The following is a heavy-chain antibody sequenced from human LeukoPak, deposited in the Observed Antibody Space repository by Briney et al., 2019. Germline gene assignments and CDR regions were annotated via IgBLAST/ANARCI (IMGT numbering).Heavy chain of an antibody. D-gene: IGHD5-12*01. CDR2: ISYDGSNK. Sequence: GGSLRLSCAASGFTFSRYAMHWVRQAPGKGLEWVAFISYDGSNKYYADSVKGRFTISRDNSKNTLYLQMNSLRPEDTAVYYCTRVEWLLRPFDYWGQGTLVTVSS. J-gene: IGHJ4*02. CDR3: TRVEWLLRPFDY. CDR1: GFTFSRYA. V-gene: IGHV3-30-3*01.